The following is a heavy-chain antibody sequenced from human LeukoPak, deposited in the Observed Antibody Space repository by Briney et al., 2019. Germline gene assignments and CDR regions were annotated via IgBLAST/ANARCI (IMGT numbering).Heavy chain of an antibody. D-gene: IGHD3-10*01. CDR1: GITFSGRW. CDR3: ATGSGSYYKPFDY. Sequence: GSLRLSCAASGITFSGRWMSWVRQAPGKGLEWIGYIFYSGITNYNPSLSLKSRVTISVDTSKNQFSLKLSSVTAADTAVYYCATGSGSYYKPFDYWGQGTLVTVSS. CDR2: IFYSGIT. V-gene: IGHV4-59*08. J-gene: IGHJ4*02.